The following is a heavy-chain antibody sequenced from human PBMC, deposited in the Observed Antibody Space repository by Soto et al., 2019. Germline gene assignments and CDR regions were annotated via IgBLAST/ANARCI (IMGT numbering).Heavy chain of an antibody. J-gene: IGHJ4*02. CDR2: INHSGST. CDR3: ARGPFDDYLDY. V-gene: IGHV4-34*01. CDR1: GGSFSGYY. Sequence: SETVSLTCAVYGGSFSGYYWSWIRQPPGKGLEWIGEINHSGSTNYNPSLKSRVTISVDTSKNQFSLKLSSVAAADTAVYYCARGPFDDYLDYWGQGTLVTVSS. D-gene: IGHD3-16*01.